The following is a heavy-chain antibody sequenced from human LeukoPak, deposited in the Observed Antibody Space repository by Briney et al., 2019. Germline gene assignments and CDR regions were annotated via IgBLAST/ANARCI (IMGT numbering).Heavy chain of an antibody. CDR2: INPNSGGT. CDR1: GYTFTGYY. Sequence: GASVKVSCKASGYTFTGYYMHWVRQAPGQGLEWMGWINPNSGGTNYAQKFQGRVTMTRDTSISTAYMELSRLRSDDTAVYYCARVYDFWSGYSRFDYWGQGTLVTVSS. J-gene: IGHJ4*02. D-gene: IGHD3-3*01. CDR3: ARVYDFWSGYSRFDY. V-gene: IGHV1-2*02.